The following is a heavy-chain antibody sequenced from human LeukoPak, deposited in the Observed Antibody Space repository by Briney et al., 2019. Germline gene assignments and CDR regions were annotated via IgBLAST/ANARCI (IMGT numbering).Heavy chain of an antibody. CDR3: ARVGCTNGVCYIDY. J-gene: IGHJ4*02. D-gene: IGHD2-8*01. Sequence: PGGSLRLSCAASGFTFSIYSMNWVRQAPGKGLEWVSSISSSSSYIYYADSVKGRFTISRDNAKKSLYLQMNSLRAEDTAVYFCARVGCTNGVCYIDYWGQGTLVTVSS. CDR1: GFTFSIYS. V-gene: IGHV3-21*01. CDR2: ISSSSSYI.